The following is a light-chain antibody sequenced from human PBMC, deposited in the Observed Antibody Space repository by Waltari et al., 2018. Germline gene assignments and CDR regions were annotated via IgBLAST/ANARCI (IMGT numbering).Light chain of an antibody. CDR2: DVT. Sequence: QSALTQPVSVSGSPGQSITISCTGTISDVGGYNYLAWYQQHPGNSPKLLIYDVTNRPSGVSNRFSGSTSGNTASLTISGLQAEDEADYHCSSFTSSSTLVFGTGTKVTVL. CDR1: ISDVGGYNY. V-gene: IGLV2-14*03. CDR3: SSFTSSSTLV. J-gene: IGLJ1*01.